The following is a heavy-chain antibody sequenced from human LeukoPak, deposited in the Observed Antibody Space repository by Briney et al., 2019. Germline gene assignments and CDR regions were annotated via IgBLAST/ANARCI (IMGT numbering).Heavy chain of an antibody. V-gene: IGHV3-33*01. CDR1: GFTFSSYG. CDR3: ARETHLVGATNYEYFQH. CDR2: IWYDGSNK. Sequence: GGSLRLSCAASGFTFSSYGMHWVRQAPGKGLEWVAVIWYDGSNKYYADSVKRRFTISRDNPKNTLYLQMNSLRAEDTAVYYCARETHLVGATNYEYFQHWGQGTLVTVSS. J-gene: IGHJ1*01. D-gene: IGHD1-26*01.